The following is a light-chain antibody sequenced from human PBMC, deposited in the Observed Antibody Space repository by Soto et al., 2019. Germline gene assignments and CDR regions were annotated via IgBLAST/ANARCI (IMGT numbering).Light chain of an antibody. CDR1: QGISSY. Sequence: DIQLPQSPSSLPAPVGDRVTITCRASQGISSYLAWYQQKPGKAPKLLIYAASTLQSGVPSRFSGSGSGTDFTLTISSLQPEDFETYYCQQLNSYPRTFGQGTKVDSK. CDR3: QQLNSYPRT. V-gene: IGKV1-9*01. CDR2: AAS. J-gene: IGKJ1*01.